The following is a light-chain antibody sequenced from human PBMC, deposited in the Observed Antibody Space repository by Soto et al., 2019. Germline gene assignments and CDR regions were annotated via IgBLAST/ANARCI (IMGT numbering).Light chain of an antibody. J-gene: IGKJ1*01. CDR3: LQLNTYPWT. V-gene: IGKV1-17*01. Sequence: IQMTQSPSSLSASVADRLSITCPASQVITNDLGWYQQKPGKAPKRLIYAASTLQSGVPSRFSGSGSGTEFTLTISSLQPEDVATYYCLQLNTYPWTFGQGTKVDIK. CDR1: QVITND. CDR2: AAS.